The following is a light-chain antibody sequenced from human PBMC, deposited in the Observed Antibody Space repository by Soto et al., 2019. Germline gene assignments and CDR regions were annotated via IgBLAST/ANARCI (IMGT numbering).Light chain of an antibody. CDR3: CSYAGFGV. CDR1: SSDVGSYNL. V-gene: IGLV2-23*01. CDR2: EGS. Sequence: QSALTQPASVSGSPGQSITISCTGTSSDVGSYNLVSWYQQHPGKAPKLMIYEGSKRPSGVSNRFSGSKSGNTASLTISGLQDEDEADYYCCSYAGFGVFGGGTKLTVL. J-gene: IGLJ3*02.